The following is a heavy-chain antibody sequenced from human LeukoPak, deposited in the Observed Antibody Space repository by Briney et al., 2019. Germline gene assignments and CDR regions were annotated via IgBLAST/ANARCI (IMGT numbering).Heavy chain of an antibody. J-gene: IGHJ4*02. CDR2: INWNGGST. D-gene: IGHD3-10*01. CDR3: AREGLYYYGSGSYRIFDY. V-gene: IGHV3-20*04. Sequence: PGGSLRLSCVASGFTFSSYEMSWVRQAPGKGLEWVSGINWNGGSTGYADSVKGRFTISRDNAKNSLYLQMNSLRAEDTALYYCAREGLYYYGSGSYRIFDYWGQGTLVTVSS. CDR1: GFTFSSYE.